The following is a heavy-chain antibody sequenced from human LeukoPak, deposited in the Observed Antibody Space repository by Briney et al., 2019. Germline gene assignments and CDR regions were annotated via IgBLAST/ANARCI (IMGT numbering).Heavy chain of an antibody. CDR3: ARHYDILTGAFDY. CDR1: GYTFTSYG. Sequence: ASVKVSCKASGYTFTSYGISWVRQAPGQGLEWMGGIIPIFGTANYAQKFQGRVTITADESTSTAYMELSSLRSEDTAVYYCARHYDILTGAFDYWGQGTLVTVSS. J-gene: IGHJ4*02. CDR2: IIPIFGTA. D-gene: IGHD3-9*01. V-gene: IGHV1-69*13.